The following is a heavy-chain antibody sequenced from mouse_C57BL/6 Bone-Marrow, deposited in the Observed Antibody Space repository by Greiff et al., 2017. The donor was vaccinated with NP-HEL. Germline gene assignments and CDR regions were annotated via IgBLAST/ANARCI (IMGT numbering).Heavy chain of an antibody. CDR1: GYTFSDYN. J-gene: IGHJ4*01. D-gene: IGHD1-1*01. CDR3: AREKVLGNYYGSSFAMEY. CDR2: INPNNGGT. Sequence: EVQLQQSGPELVKPGASVKMSCKASGYTFSDYNMHWVKQSHGKSLEWIGYINPNNGGTSYNQKFKGKATLTVNKSSSTAYMSLRSLTSEDSAVYYCAREKVLGNYYGSSFAMEYWGPGTSVTVSS. V-gene: IGHV1-22*01.